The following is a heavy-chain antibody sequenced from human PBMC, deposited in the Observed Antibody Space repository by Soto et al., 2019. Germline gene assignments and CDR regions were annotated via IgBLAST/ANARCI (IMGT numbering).Heavy chain of an antibody. J-gene: IGHJ5*02. Sequence: ASVKVACKASGYTFTGYDINWVRQATGQGLEWMGWMNPNSGNTGYAQKFQGRVTMTRNTSISTAYMELSSLRSEDTAVYYCAGYCSGGSCYSYWFDPWGQGTLVTVS. CDR3: AGYCSGGSCYSYWFDP. V-gene: IGHV1-8*01. D-gene: IGHD2-15*01. CDR2: MNPNSGNT. CDR1: GYTFTGYD.